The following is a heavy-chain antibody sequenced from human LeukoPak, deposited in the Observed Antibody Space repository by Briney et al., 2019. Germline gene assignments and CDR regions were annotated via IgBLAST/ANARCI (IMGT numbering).Heavy chain of an antibody. CDR3: ARERSGSSGYPLVDY. J-gene: IGHJ4*02. CDR1: GFTFSSYA. D-gene: IGHD3-22*01. Sequence: PGRSLRLSCAASGFTFSSYAMHWVRQAPGKGLEWVAVISYDGSNKYYADSVKGRFTISRDNSKNTLYLQMNSLRAEDTAVYYCARERSGSSGYPLVDYWGQGTLVTVSS. CDR2: ISYDGSNK. V-gene: IGHV3-30-3*01.